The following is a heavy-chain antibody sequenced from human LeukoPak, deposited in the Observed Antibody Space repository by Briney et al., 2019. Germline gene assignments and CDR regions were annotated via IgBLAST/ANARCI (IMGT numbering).Heavy chain of an antibody. J-gene: IGHJ6*02. V-gene: IGHV3-23*01. D-gene: IGHD6-19*01. CDR1: GFTFSSYA. Sequence: GGSLRLSCAASGFTFSSYAMSWVRQAPGKVLEWVSAISGSGGSTYYADSVKGRFTISRDNSKNTLYLQMNSLRAEDTAVYYCAKQSVGQWLVYYYYYYGMDVWGQGTTVTVSS. CDR2: ISGSGGST. CDR3: AKQSVGQWLVYYYYYYGMDV.